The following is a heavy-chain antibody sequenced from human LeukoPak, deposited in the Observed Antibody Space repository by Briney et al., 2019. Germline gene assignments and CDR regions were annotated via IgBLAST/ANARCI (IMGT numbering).Heavy chain of an antibody. CDR2: IYYSGST. CDR1: GGSISSGSYY. J-gene: IGHJ6*03. D-gene: IGHD3-3*01. CDR3: ARGHDFWSGYFAYYYYMDV. V-gene: IGHV4-61*01. Sequence: KTSETLSLTCTVSGGSISSGSYYWSWIRQPPGKGLEWIGYIYYSGSTNYNPSLKSRVTISVDTSKNQFSLKLSSVTAADTAVYYCARGHDFWSGYFAYYYYMDVWGKGTTVTVSS.